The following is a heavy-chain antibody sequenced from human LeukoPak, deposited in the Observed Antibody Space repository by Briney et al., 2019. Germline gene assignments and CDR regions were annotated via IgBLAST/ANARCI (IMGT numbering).Heavy chain of an antibody. J-gene: IGHJ3*02. CDR3: ARANNIRILGDTGSAFDI. CDR2: IIPIFGTA. Sequence: SVKVSCKASGGTFSSYAISWVRQAPGQGLEWMGGIIPIFGTANYAQKFQGRVTITADESTSTAYMELSSLRSEDTAVYYCARANNIRILGDTGSAFDIWGQGTMVTVSS. D-gene: IGHD1-26*01. CDR1: GGTFSSYA. V-gene: IGHV1-69*13.